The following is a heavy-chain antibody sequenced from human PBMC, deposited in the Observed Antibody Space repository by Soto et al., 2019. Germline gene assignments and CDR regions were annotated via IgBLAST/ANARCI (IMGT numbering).Heavy chain of an antibody. V-gene: IGHV4-30-2*01. CDR3: ARGGGNYYGSGSYYRPYFDY. CDR1: GGSISSGGCS. J-gene: IGHJ4*02. CDR2: IYHSGST. Sequence: TLSLTCAVSGGSISSGGCSWSWIRQPPGKGLEWIGYIYHSGSTYYNPSLKSRVTISVDTSKNQFSLKLSSVTAADTAVYYCARGGGNYYGSGSYYRPYFDYWGQGTLVTSPQ. D-gene: IGHD3-10*01.